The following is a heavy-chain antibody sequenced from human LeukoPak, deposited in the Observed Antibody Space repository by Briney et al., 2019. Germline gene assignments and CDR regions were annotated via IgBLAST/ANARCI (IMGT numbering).Heavy chain of an antibody. CDR3: ARGYGGTAYYYGMDV. V-gene: IGHV3-11*06. Sequence: PGGSLRLSCAAPGFTFSDYYMSWIRQAPGKGLEWVSYISSSSSYTNYADSVKGRFTISRDNAKNSLYLQMNSLRAEDTAVYYCARGYGGTAYYYGMDVWGQGTTVTVSS. CDR1: GFTFSDYY. D-gene: IGHD4-23*01. CDR2: ISSSSSYT. J-gene: IGHJ6*02.